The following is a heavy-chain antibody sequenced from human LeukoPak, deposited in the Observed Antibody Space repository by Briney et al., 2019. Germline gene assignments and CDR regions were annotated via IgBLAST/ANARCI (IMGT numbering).Heavy chain of an antibody. CDR1: GFFFQKYA. V-gene: IGHV3-23*01. CDR2: ISGSGGST. Sequence: GGSLRLSCAASGFFFQKYAMHWVRQAPGKGLEWVSGISGSGGSTYYADSVKGRFTISRDNSKNTLYLQMNSLRAEDTAVYYCAKDGRVVRGDFDYWGQGTLVTVSS. J-gene: IGHJ4*02. CDR3: AKDGRVVRGDFDY. D-gene: IGHD6-6*01.